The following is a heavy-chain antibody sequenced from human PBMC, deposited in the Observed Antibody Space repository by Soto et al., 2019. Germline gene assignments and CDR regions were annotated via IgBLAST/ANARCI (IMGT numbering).Heavy chain of an antibody. CDR1: GGSVNSGNDY. J-gene: IGHJ3*02. D-gene: IGHD1-1*01. V-gene: IGHV4-34*01. CDR2: RSHSGGT. Sequence: QVQLQQWGAGLLKPSETLSLTCAVFGGSVNSGNDYWSWIRQPPGKGLEWIGERSHSGGTHFNPSLKRRVTISVDTSKNQFSLKMSSVTAADTALYYCARVERGTATTVVDAFDIWGPGTRVTVSS. CDR3: ARVERGTATTVVDAFDI.